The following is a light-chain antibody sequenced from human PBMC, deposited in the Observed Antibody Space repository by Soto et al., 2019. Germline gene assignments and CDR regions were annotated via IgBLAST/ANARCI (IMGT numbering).Light chain of an antibody. CDR3: QQYHHWPPYT. CDR2: AAS. CDR1: QSVSSN. J-gene: IGKJ2*01. V-gene: IGKV3-15*01. Sequence: EVVMTQSPATLSVSPGERATLSCRASQSVSSNVAWFQQKAGQPPSLVIYAASTRATGIPARFSGGGSGTDFTLTISSLQSEDFAVYYCQQYHHWPPYTFGQGTKLEIK.